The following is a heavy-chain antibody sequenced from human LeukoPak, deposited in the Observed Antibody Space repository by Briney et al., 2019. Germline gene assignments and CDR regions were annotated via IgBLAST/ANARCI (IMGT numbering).Heavy chain of an antibody. CDR3: TTKHGFQEGIDY. CDR2: IKSKTDGATT. V-gene: IGHV3-15*01. CDR1: GLTFSNAW. Sequence: PGGSLRLSCAGSGLTFSNAWMTWVRQAPGKGLEWVGHIKSKTDGATTEYTTPVKGRFTISGDDSKSTLYLQMNSLKTEDTALYYCTTKHGFQEGIDYWGQGTLVTVSS. J-gene: IGHJ4*02. D-gene: IGHD6-13*01.